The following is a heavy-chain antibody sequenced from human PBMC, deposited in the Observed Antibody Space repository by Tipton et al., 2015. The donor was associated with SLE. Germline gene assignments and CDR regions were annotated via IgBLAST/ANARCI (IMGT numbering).Heavy chain of an antibody. V-gene: IGHV4-31*03. D-gene: IGHD4-17*01. CDR1: GDSFSIVGYY. CDR2: IYYNGNT. J-gene: IGHJ2*01. Sequence: TLSLTCTVSGDSFSIVGYYWSWIRQRPGKGLEWIGSIYYNGNTYYNPSLESRVSISVDTSRNHLSLQVRSVTAADTAVYYCARLRDYASIGYFDLWGRGTLVTVSS. CDR3: ARLRDYASIGYFDL.